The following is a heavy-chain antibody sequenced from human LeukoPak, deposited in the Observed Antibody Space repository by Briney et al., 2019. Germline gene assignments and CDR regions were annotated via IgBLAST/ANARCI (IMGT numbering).Heavy chain of an antibody. D-gene: IGHD4-11*01. CDR3: ARGINTVTTQYSDY. Sequence: KASETLSLTCIVYGGSFSGYYWSWIRQPPGKGLEWIGEINHSGSTNYNPSLKSRVTISVDTSKNQFSLKLSSVTAADTAVYYCARGINTVTTQYSDYWGQGTLVTVSS. J-gene: IGHJ4*02. V-gene: IGHV4-34*01. CDR2: INHSGST. CDR1: GGSFSGYY.